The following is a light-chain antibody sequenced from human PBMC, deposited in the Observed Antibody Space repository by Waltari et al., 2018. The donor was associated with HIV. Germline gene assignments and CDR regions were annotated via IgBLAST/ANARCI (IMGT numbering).Light chain of an antibody. CDR1: QSVSSN. CDR3: QQYNNWPPWT. CDR2: DAS. J-gene: IGKJ1*01. Sequence: EVVMTQSPATLSVSPGERVTLSCRASQSVSSNLAWYQQTPGQAPRLLIYDASTRASGVPARFSGSGSGTDFTLTITSLQSEDFAVYYCQQYNNWPPWTFGQGTRVHIK. V-gene: IGKV3-15*01.